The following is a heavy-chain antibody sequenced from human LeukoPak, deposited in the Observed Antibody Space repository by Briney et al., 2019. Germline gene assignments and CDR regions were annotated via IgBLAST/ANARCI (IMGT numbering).Heavy chain of an antibody. CDR1: GFTFHDYD. CDR3: ARRDYYGSGSPDF. D-gene: IGHD3-10*01. J-gene: IGHJ4*02. Sequence: GGSLRLSCAASGFTFHDYDMSWVRQSPGKGLEWVSGINWNGDRTGYADSVKGRFTISIDNAKKSLYLQMNSLRAEDTALYYCARRDYYGSGSPDFWGQGTLVTVSS. CDR2: INWNGDRT. V-gene: IGHV3-20*04.